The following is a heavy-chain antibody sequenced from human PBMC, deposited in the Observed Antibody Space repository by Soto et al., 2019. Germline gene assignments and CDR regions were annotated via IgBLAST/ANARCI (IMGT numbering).Heavy chain of an antibody. CDR2: ISSNGVGT. V-gene: IGHV3-64*01. Sequence: EVQLAESGGGLAQPGGSLRLSCAASGFTLSGYAMDWVRQAPGKGLEYVSGISSNGVGTYYANSVQGRFTISRDTSKNTVYRQMGSLRPDDMAVYYCARRDRPDCYYMDVWGKVTTVTVSS. J-gene: IGHJ6*03. CDR3: ARRDRPDCYYMDV. CDR1: GFTLSGYA. D-gene: IGHD6-6*01.